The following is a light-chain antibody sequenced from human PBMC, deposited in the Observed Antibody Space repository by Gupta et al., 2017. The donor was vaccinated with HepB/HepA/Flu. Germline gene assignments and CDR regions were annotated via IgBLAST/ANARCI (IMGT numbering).Light chain of an antibody. CDR1: SSDVGGYNY. CDR3: SSYVGSNNLL. Sequence: QSALTQPPSASGSLGQSVTIACTGTSSDVGGYNYVSWYQQHPAKAPKLVIYEVSQRPSGVPDRCSGYKSGTTASITGFGFQAEDESYYFCSSYVGSNNLLFGTGTKVTVL. CDR2: EVS. J-gene: IGLJ1*01. V-gene: IGLV2-8*01.